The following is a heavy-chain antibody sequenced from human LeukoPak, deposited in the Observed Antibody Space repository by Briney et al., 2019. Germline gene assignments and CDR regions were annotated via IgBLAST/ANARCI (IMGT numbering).Heavy chain of an antibody. CDR3: ARGKAAAGWANDAFDI. CDR1: GFTFSSYS. Sequence: GGSLRLSCAASGFTFSSYSMIWVRQAPGKGLEWVSSISSSSSYIYYADSVKGRFTISRDNAKNSLYLQMNSLRAEDTAVYYCARGKAAAGWANDAFDIWGQGTMVTVSS. CDR2: ISSSSSYI. V-gene: IGHV3-21*01. D-gene: IGHD6-13*01. J-gene: IGHJ3*02.